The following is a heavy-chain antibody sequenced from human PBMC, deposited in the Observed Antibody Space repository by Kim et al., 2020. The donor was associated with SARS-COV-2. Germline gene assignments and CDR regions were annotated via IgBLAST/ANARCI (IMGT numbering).Heavy chain of an antibody. D-gene: IGHD5-12*01. J-gene: IGHJ6*02. CDR3: ARVKGGYVRGYYYYGMDV. CDR2: INSDGGST. Sequence: GGSLRLSCAASGFTFSNYWMHWVRQAPGKGLVWVSRINSDGGSTSYADSVKGRFTISRDNAKNTLYLQMNSLRAEDTAVYYCARVKGGYVRGYYYYGMDVWSQGTTVTVSS. CDR1: GFTFSNYW. V-gene: IGHV3-74*01.